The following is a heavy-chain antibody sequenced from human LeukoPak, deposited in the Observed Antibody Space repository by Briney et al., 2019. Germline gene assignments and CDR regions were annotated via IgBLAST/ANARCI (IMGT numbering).Heavy chain of an antibody. CDR3: SREGAGSYYAPV. Sequence: SETLSLTCTVSGGSISCYFWSWIRQPPGKGLEWIGYIFYSGSTNYNPSLKSRVTISVDTSKNQFSLKLSSVTAADTAVYYCSREGAGSYYAPVWGQGTLVTVSS. D-gene: IGHD1-26*01. V-gene: IGHV4-59*01. J-gene: IGHJ4*02. CDR2: IFYSGST. CDR1: GGSISCYF.